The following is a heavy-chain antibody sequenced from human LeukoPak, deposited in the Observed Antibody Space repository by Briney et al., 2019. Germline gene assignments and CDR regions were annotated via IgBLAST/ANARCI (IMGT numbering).Heavy chain of an antibody. V-gene: IGHV3-30*18. CDR1: GFTFSNYG. J-gene: IGHJ4*02. Sequence: GSLRLSCAASGFTFSNYGMHWVRQAPGKGLEWVAVISYDGRNKHYPDSVKGRFTISRDISTDTLWLQMDSLRTEDTAVYYCAKGPLRGTAAAIDYWGQGTLVTVSS. CDR3: AKGPLRGTAAAIDY. CDR2: ISYDGRNK. D-gene: IGHD2-2*01.